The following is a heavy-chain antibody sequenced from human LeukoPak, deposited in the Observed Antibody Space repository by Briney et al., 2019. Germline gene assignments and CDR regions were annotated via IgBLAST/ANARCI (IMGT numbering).Heavy chain of an antibody. CDR1: GFTFSSYA. CDR2: ISYDGSNK. Sequence: GGSLRLSCAASGFTFSSYAMHWVRQAPGKGLEWVAVISYDGSNKYYADSVKGRFTISRDNSKNTLYLQMNSLRAEDTAVYYCARDALYGGSLGQFDYWGQGTLVTVSS. J-gene: IGHJ4*02. V-gene: IGHV3-30*04. CDR3: ARDALYGGSLGQFDY. D-gene: IGHD4-23*01.